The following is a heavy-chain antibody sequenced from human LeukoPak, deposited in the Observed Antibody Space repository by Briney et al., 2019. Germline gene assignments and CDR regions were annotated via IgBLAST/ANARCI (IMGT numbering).Heavy chain of an antibody. CDR2: ISSSGSTI. CDR3: ARHGYSYGHFDY. Sequence: GGSLRLSCAASGVTFSVYYMSWIRQAPGKGLEWGSYISSSGSTIYYADSVKGRFTISRDNAKNSLYLQMNSLRAEDTAAYYCARHGYSYGHFDYWGQGTLVTVSS. J-gene: IGHJ4*02. CDR1: GVTFSVYY. V-gene: IGHV3-11*01. D-gene: IGHD5-18*01.